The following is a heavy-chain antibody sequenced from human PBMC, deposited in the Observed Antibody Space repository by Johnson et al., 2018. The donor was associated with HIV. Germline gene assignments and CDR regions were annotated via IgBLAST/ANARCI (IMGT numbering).Heavy chain of an antibody. J-gene: IGHJ3*02. D-gene: IGHD6-19*01. CDR3: AKKQWPEDDAFDI. V-gene: IGHV3-7*02. Sequence: VQLVESGGDLVQPGGSLRLSCAVSGFTFSSYWMSWVRQAPGKGLEWVANIKQDGSEKHYADSVKGRFTISRDNSKNTLYLQMNSLRAEDTAVYYCAKKQWPEDDAFDIWGQGTMVTVSS. CDR1: GFTFSSYW. CDR2: IKQDGSEK.